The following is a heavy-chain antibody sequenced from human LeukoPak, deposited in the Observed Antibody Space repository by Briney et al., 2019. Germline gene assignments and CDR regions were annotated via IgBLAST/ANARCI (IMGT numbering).Heavy chain of an antibody. J-gene: IGHJ5*02. CDR2: FDSEDGEI. V-gene: IGHV1-24*01. CDR1: GYTLTELS. Sequence: GASVKVSCKVSGYTLTELSMHWVRQAPGKGLEWMGGFDSEDGEIIYAQKFQGRVTMTEDTSTDTAHMELSSLRFEDTAVYYCATGGARYNWFDPWGQGTLVTVSA. D-gene: IGHD1-26*01. CDR3: ATGGARYNWFDP.